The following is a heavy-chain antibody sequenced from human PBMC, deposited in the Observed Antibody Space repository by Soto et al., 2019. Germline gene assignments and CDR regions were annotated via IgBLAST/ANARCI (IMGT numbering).Heavy chain of an antibody. V-gene: IGHV3-23*01. CDR3: ENDERGRNGRSRNDY. CDR2: ITSGGDGA. J-gene: IGHJ4*02. CDR1: GFTFSTYG. Sequence: GGSLRLSCVASGFTFSTYGFNWVRQAPGKGLEWVSAITSGGDGAYYADSVKGRFTISRDDSKNTLYLQMNRLRAEDTAVYYCENDERGRNGRSRNDYWGQGTPVTVPS.